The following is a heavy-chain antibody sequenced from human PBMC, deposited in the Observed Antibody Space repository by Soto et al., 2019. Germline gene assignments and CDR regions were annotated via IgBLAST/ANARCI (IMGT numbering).Heavy chain of an antibody. V-gene: IGHV4-34*01. CDR2: INHGGST. Sequence: LSLTCAVYGGSFSFHSWTWIRQPPGKGLEWIGEINHGGSTNYNTSLKSRVTISEDTSKNQFSLKLSSVTAADTAIYYCARARSIAVYDSWGQGTLVTVSS. J-gene: IGHJ4*02. CDR3: ARARSIAVYDS. D-gene: IGHD6-19*01. CDR1: GGSFSFHS.